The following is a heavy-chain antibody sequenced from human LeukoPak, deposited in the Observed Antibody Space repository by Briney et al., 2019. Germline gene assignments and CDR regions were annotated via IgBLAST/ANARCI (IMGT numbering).Heavy chain of an antibody. CDR2: ISAYNGNT. Sequence: GASVKVSCKAPGYTFTSYGISWVRQAPGQGLEWMGWISAYNGNTNYAQKLQGRVTMTTDTSTSTAYMELRSLRSDDTAVYYCARDREIFGVVKFDYWGQGTLVTVSS. J-gene: IGHJ4*02. D-gene: IGHD3-3*01. V-gene: IGHV1-18*01. CDR3: ARDREIFGVVKFDY. CDR1: GYTFTSYG.